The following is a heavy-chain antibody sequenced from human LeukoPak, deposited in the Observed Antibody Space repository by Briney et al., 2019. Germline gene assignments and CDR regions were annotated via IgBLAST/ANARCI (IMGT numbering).Heavy chain of an antibody. CDR3: ARGFWGHTNAFDI. J-gene: IGHJ3*02. V-gene: IGHV1-2*06. CDR2: INPSNGGT. CDR1: GYSFIGYY. Sequence: ASVKVSCKASGYSFIGYYMHWVRQAPGQGLEWMGRINPSNGGTNYANEFKGRVTMTRDTSISTAYMELSRLRSDDTAVYYCARGFWGHTNAFDIWGQGTMVTVSS. D-gene: IGHD3-16*01.